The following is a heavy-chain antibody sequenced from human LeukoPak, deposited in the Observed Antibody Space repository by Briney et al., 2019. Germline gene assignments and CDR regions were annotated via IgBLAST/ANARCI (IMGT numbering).Heavy chain of an antibody. CDR3: ARGGPTGFDY. D-gene: IGHD4-17*01. V-gene: IGHV3-11*01. CDR2: ISSSGSTI. Sequence: LSLTCAVYGGSFSGYYMSWIRQAPGKGLEWVSYISSSGSTIYYADSVKGRFTISRDNAENSLYLQMNSLRAEDTAVYYCARGGPTGFDYWGQGTLVTVSS. CDR1: GGSFSGYY. J-gene: IGHJ4*02.